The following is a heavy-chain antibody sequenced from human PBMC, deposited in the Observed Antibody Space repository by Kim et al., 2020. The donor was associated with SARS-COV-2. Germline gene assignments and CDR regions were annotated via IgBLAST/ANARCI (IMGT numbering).Heavy chain of an antibody. J-gene: IGHJ4*02. CDR3: ARDVPTPYYYDSSGYTDY. V-gene: IGHV3-33*05. CDR1: GFTFSSYG. CDR2: ISYDGSNK. D-gene: IGHD3-22*01. Sequence: GGSLRLSCAASGFTFSSYGMHWVRQAPGKGLEWVAVISYDGSNKYYADSVKGRFTISRDNSKNTLYLQMNSLRAEDTAVYYCARDVPTPYYYDSSGYTDYWGQGTLVTVSS.